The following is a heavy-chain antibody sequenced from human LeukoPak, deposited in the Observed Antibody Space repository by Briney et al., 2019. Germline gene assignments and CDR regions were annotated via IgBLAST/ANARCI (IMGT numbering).Heavy chain of an antibody. CDR2: IYYSGST. J-gene: IGHJ4*02. Sequence: SETLSLTCTVSDGSISSHYWSWIRQPPGKGVEWIGYIYYSGSTNYNPSLKSRVTISVDTSKNQFSLKLSSVTAADTAVYYCARGVSQYWGQGTLVTVSS. V-gene: IGHV4-59*11. D-gene: IGHD4-23*01. CDR1: DGSISSHY. CDR3: ARGVSQY.